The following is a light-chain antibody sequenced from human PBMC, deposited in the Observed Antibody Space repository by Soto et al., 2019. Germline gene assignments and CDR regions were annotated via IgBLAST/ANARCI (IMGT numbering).Light chain of an antibody. CDR1: QSVNSNY. CDR3: QQYGYSSSYT. J-gene: IGKJ2*01. V-gene: IGKV3-20*01. CDR2: GAS. Sequence: IVLTQSPGTLSLSPGDRATLSCRASQSVNSNYVSWYQQRPGQPPRLLIYGASSRAAGIPDRFTGSGSGTDFTLTISSQEPEDFAVYYCQQYGYSSSYTFGQGTKLEIK.